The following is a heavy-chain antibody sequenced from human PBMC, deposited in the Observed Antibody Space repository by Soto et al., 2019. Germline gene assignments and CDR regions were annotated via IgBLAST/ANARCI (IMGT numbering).Heavy chain of an antibody. V-gene: IGHV1-69*13. J-gene: IGHJ4*02. Sequence: SVKVSCKASGGTFSSYAISWVRQAPGQGLEWMGGIIPIFGTANYAQKFQGRVTITADESTSTAYMELSSLRSEDTAVYYCARVPSGGRIAVAGNFDYWGQGXLVTVYS. CDR3: ARVPSGGRIAVAGNFDY. CDR2: IIPIFGTA. CDR1: GGTFSSYA. D-gene: IGHD6-19*01.